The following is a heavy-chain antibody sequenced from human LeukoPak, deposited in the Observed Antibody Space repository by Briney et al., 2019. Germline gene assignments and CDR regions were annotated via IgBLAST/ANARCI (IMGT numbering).Heavy chain of an antibody. V-gene: IGHV3-21*01. CDR2: ISSSSSYI. CDR3: ARGPGIAVAGSGY. D-gene: IGHD6-19*01. Sequence: GGSLRLSCAASGFAFSSYSMNWVRQAPGKGLEWVSSISSSSSYIYYADSVKGRFTISRDNAKNSLYLQMNSLRAEDTAVYYCARGPGIAVAGSGYWGQGTLVTVSS. CDR1: GFAFSSYS. J-gene: IGHJ4*02.